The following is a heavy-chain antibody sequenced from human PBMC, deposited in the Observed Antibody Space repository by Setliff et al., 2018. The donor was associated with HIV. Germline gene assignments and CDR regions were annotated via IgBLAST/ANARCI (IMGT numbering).Heavy chain of an antibody. CDR1: GFTFSSYS. CDR2: ISSSSSYI. V-gene: IGHV3-21*01. CDR3: ARSLAGHDAFDI. Sequence: GGSLRLSCAASGFTFSSYSMNWVRQAPGKGLEWVSSISSSSSYIYYADSVKGRFTISRDNAKNSLYLRMNSLRAEDTAVYYCARSLAGHDAFDIWGQGTMVTVSS. J-gene: IGHJ3*02. D-gene: IGHD6-19*01.